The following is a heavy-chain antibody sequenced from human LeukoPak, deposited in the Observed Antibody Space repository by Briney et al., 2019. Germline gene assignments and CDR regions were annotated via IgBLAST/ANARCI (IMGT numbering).Heavy chain of an antibody. CDR2: INDSGSP. Sequence: SETLSLTCEVNGGSFNGYHWTWIRQSPGKGLEWIGEINDSGSPIYSPSLRSRLTISVDTSKNQFSVTLTSVTVADTAVYYCARGHAPDYYAEVQAFDIWGQGTMVTVSS. J-gene: IGHJ3*02. CDR1: GGSFNGYH. V-gene: IGHV4-34*01. D-gene: IGHD3-10*01. CDR3: ARGHAPDYYAEVQAFDI.